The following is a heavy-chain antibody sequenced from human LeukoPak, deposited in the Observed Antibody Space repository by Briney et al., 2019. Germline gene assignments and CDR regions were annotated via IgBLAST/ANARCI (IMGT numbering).Heavy chain of an antibody. CDR2: INHSGST. CDR1: GGSFSGYY. J-gene: IGHJ4*02. V-gene: IGHV4-34*01. CDR3: ASGGKWLVRLYSFDY. Sequence: SETLSLTCAVYGGSFSGYYWSWIRQPPGKGMEWIGEINHSGSTNYNPSLKSRVTISVDTSKNQFSLKLSSVTAADTAVYYCASGGKWLVRLYSFDYWGQGTLVTVSS. D-gene: IGHD6-19*01.